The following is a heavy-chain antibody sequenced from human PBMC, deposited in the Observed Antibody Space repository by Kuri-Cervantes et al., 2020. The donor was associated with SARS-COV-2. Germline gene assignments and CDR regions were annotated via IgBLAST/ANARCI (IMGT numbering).Heavy chain of an antibody. CDR3: ASFWGSGYSMRANRPAFDY. J-gene: IGHJ4*02. CDR2: TYYRSKWYN. V-gene: IGHV6-1*01. CDR1: GDSVSSNSAA. D-gene: IGHD3-3*01. Sequence: SCAISGDSVSSNSAAWNWIRQSPSRGLEWLGRTYYRSKWYNDYAVSVKSRITINPETSKNQFSLKLSSVTAADTAVYYCASFWGSGYSMRANRPAFDYWGQGTLVTVSS.